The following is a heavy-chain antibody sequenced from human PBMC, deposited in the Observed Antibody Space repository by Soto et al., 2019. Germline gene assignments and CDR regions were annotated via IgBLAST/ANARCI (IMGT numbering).Heavy chain of an antibody. CDR2: IRSKAYGGTT. J-gene: IGHJ6*02. CDR1: GFTFGDYA. D-gene: IGHD6-19*01. Sequence: GGSLRLPCTASGFTFGDYAMSWFRQAPGKGLEWVGFIRSKAYGGTTEYAASVKGRFTISRDDSKSIAYLQMNSLKTEDTAVYYCTRDKALAVAGTYTYGMDVWGQGTTVTVSS. CDR3: TRDKALAVAGTYTYGMDV. V-gene: IGHV3-49*03.